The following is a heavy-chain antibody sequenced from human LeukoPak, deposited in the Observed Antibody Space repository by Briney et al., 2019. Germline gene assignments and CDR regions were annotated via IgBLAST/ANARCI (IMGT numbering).Heavy chain of an antibody. V-gene: IGHV1-69*04. D-gene: IGHD2-15*01. Sequence: GASVKVSCKASGYSFTTYGMNWVPQAPGQGLEWMGRIIPIFGIANYAQKFQGRVTITADKSTSTAYMELSSLRSEDTAVYYCASVEDYWGQGTLVTVSS. CDR2: IIPIFGIA. CDR3: ASVEDY. J-gene: IGHJ4*02. CDR1: GYSFTTYG.